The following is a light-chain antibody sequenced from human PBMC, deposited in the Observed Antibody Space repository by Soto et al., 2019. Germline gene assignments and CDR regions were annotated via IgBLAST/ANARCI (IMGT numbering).Light chain of an antibody. CDR2: EVS. Sequence: QSALTQPASVSGSPGQSITISCTGTSSDVGSYDLVSWYQQHPGNAPKLMIYEVSNRPSGVSNRFSGSKSGNTASLTISGLQAEDEADYYCSSYTSSIVVFGGGTKLTVL. CDR1: SSDVGSYDL. CDR3: SSYTSSIVV. V-gene: IGLV2-14*02. J-gene: IGLJ2*01.